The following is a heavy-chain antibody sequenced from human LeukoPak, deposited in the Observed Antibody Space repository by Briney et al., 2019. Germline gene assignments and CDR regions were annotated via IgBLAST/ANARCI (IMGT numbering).Heavy chain of an antibody. CDR1: GGSISSYY. V-gene: IGHV4-4*07. CDR3: ARDQDYYDSSGCLDI. Sequence: PSETLSLTCTVSGGSISSYYWSWIRQPAGKGLEWIGRIYTSGSTNYNPSLKSRVTMSVDTSKNQFSLKLSSVTAADTAAYYCARDQDYYDSSGCLDIWGQGTLVTVSS. J-gene: IGHJ4*02. D-gene: IGHD3-22*01. CDR2: IYTSGST.